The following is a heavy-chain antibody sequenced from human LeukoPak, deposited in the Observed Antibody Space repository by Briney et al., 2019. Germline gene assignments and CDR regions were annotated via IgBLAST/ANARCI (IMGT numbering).Heavy chain of an antibody. CDR2: IYYSGST. J-gene: IGHJ4*01. D-gene: IGHD3-10*01. Sequence: SETLSLTCTVSGGSISSSSYYWGWIRQPPGKGLEWIGSIYYSGSTYYNPSLKSRVTISVDTSKNQFSLKLSSVTAADTAVYYCASRVYGLGSFNYWGQGTLVTVSS. CDR1: GGSISSSSYY. CDR3: ASRVYGLGSFNY. V-gene: IGHV4-39*01.